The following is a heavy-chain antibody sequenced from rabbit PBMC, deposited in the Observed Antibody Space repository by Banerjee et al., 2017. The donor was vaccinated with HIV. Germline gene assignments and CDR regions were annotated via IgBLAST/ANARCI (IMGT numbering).Heavy chain of an antibody. D-gene: IGHD8-1*01. Sequence: QEQLVESGGGLVKPGASLTLTCKASGFPFSEKAVMCWVRQAPGKGLTWIACINAVTGKAVYASWAKGRFTISKTSSTTVTLQMTSLTAADTATYFCARDTGSSFSSYGMDLWGPGTLVTVS. CDR3: ARDTGSSFSSYGMDL. J-gene: IGHJ6*01. CDR1: GFPFSEKAV. CDR2: INAVTGKA. V-gene: IGHV1S45*01.